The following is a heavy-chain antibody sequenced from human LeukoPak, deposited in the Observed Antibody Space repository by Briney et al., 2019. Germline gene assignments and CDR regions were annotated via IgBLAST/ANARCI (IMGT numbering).Heavy chain of an antibody. Sequence: GGSLRPSCAASGFTFSNYGMHWVRQAPGKGLEWVAVIWYDGSNKYYADSVKGRFTISRDNSKSTLYLQMNSLRAEDTAVYYCARDMGYCSGGTCYSDSYGMDVWGQGTTVTVSS. CDR1: GFTFSNYG. J-gene: IGHJ6*02. D-gene: IGHD2-15*01. CDR3: ARDMGYCSGGTCYSDSYGMDV. V-gene: IGHV3-33*01. CDR2: IWYDGSNK.